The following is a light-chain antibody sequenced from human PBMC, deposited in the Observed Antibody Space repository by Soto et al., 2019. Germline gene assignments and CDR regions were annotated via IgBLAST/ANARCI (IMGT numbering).Light chain of an antibody. J-gene: IGLJ1*01. CDR1: SSDVGDYIY. CDR3: CSYAGSYTYV. CDR2: DVT. V-gene: IGLV2-11*01. Sequence: QSVLTQPRSVSGSPGQSVTISCTGTSSDVGDYIYVSWYQQHPGKAPKLMIYDVTKRPSWVPDRFSGSKSGNTASLSISGLQAEDEADYYCCSYAGSYTYVFGTGTKVTVL.